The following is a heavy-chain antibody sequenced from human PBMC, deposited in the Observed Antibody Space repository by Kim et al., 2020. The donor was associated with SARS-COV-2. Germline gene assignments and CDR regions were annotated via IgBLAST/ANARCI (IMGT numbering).Heavy chain of an antibody. J-gene: IGHJ4*02. CDR3: ARRYGDNLDY. CDR2: IYYSGST. D-gene: IGHD4-17*01. V-gene: IGHV4-59*01. CDR1: GGSISSYY. Sequence: SETLSLTCTVSGGSISSYYWSWIRQPPGKGLEWIGYIYYSGSTNYNPSLKSRVTISVDTSKNQFSLKLSSVTAADTAVYYCARRYGDNLDYWGQGTLVTV.